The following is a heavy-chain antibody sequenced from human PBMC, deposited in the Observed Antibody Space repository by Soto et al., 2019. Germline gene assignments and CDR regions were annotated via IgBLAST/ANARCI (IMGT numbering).Heavy chain of an antibody. Sequence: EVQLLESGGGLVQPGGSLRLSCAASGFTFSSYAMSWVRQAPGKGLDWVSAISGSGGSTYYADSVKGRFTISRDNSKNKLYLQMNSLRAEDTAVYYCAKFYGDYEKFPIYWYFDLWGRGTLVTVSS. CDR3: AKFYGDYEKFPIYWYFDL. CDR2: ISGSGGST. J-gene: IGHJ2*01. CDR1: GFTFSSYA. V-gene: IGHV3-23*01. D-gene: IGHD4-17*01.